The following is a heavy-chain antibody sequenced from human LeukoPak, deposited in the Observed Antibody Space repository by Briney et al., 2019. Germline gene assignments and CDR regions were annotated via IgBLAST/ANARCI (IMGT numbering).Heavy chain of an antibody. CDR2: IYYSGST. CDR1: GGSVSSGSYY. D-gene: IGHD1-7*01. Sequence: TSETLSLTCTVSGGSVSSGSYYWSWIRQPPGKGLEWIGYIYYSGSTNYNPSLKSRATISVDMSKNQFSLRLSSVTTADTAVYYCARVPGGGTAANWGQGTMVTVSS. J-gene: IGHJ3*01. V-gene: IGHV4-61*01. CDR3: ARVPGGGTAAN.